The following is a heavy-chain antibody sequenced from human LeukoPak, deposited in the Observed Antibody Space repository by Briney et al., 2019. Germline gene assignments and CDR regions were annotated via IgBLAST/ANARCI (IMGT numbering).Heavy chain of an antibody. J-gene: IGHJ5*02. CDR2: IYTSGST. D-gene: IGHD2-2*01. CDR1: GGSISSYY. Sequence: SETLSLTCTVSGGSISSYYWSWIRLPAGKGLEWIGRIYTSGSTNYNPSLKSRVTMSVDTSKNQFSLKLSSVTAADTAVYYCARGPGVPAAISSWFDPWGQGTLVTVSS. V-gene: IGHV4-4*07. CDR3: ARGPGVPAAISSWFDP.